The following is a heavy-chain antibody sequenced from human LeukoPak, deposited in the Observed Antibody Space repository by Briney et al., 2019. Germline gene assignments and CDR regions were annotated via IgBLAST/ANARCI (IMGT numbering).Heavy chain of an antibody. CDR1: GGSISSGGYS. CDR2: IYHSGST. V-gene: IGHV4-30-2*01. D-gene: IGHD1-26*01. Sequence: PSETLSLTCAVSGGSISSGGYSWSWLRQPPGKGLEWIGYIYHSGSTYYNPSLKSRVTISVDRSKNQFSLKLSSVTAADTAVYYCARGGVGRLHNWFDPWGQGTLVTVSS. J-gene: IGHJ5*02. CDR3: ARGGVGRLHNWFDP.